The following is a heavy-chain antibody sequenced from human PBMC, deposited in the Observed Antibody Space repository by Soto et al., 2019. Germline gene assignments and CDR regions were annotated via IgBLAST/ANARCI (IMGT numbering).Heavy chain of an antibody. D-gene: IGHD3-22*01. CDR3: ARDRGGYYYDSSANWFDP. J-gene: IGHJ5*02. V-gene: IGHV4-4*07. CDR2: IDNSGST. Sequence: PSETLSLTCTVSGGSISNYFCNWIRQPAGKGLEWIGRIDNSGSTNYNPSLKSRITMSVDTSKNQFSLKLSSVTAADTAVYYCARDRGGYYYDSSANWFDPWGQGTLVTVSS. CDR1: GGSISNYF.